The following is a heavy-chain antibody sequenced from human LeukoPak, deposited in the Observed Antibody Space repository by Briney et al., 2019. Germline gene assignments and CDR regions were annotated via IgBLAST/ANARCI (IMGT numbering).Heavy chain of an antibody. V-gene: IGHV3-53*01. CDR3: ARESIEVAGCFDY. CDR2: IYSGGST. J-gene: IGHJ4*02. D-gene: IGHD6-19*01. CDR1: GFTVSSNY. Sequence: GGSLRLSCAASGFTVSSNYMSWVRQAPGKGLEWVSVIYSGGSTYYADSVKGRITISRDNSKNTLYLQMNSLRAEDTAVYYCARESIEVAGCFDYWGQGTLVTVSS.